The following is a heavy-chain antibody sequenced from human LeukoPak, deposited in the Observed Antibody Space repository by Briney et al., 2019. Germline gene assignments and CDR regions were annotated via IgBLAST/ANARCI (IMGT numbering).Heavy chain of an antibody. D-gene: IGHD5-12*01. CDR1: GFTFRSYA. J-gene: IGHJ4*02. CDR2: IRYDGSNK. CDR3: AKDSGYGTRSSFY. V-gene: IGHV3-30*02. Sequence: PGGSLRLSCAASGFTFRSYAMHWVRPAPGKGLEWVASIRYDGSNKYHADSVKGRFTSSRDNSKNTWYLQVNSLRPEDTAVYYVAKDSGYGTRSSFYWGQGTLVTVSS.